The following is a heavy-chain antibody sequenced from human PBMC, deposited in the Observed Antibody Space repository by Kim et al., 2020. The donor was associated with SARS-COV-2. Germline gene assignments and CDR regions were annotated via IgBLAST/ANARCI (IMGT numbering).Heavy chain of an antibody. CDR3: ARDFVYDWCFDL. V-gene: IGHV3-33*01. D-gene: IGHD1-20*01. J-gene: IGHJ2*01. CDR1: GFTFSSYG. CDR2: IWYDGSNK. Sequence: GGSLRLSCAASGFTFSSYGMHWVRQAPGKGLEWVAVIWYDGSNKYYADSVKGRFTISRDNSKNTLYLQMNSVRAEDTAVYYCARDFVYDWCFDLWGRGTLVTVSS.